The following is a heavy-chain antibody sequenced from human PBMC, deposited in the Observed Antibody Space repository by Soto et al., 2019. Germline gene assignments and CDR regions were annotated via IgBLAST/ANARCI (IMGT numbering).Heavy chain of an antibody. J-gene: IGHJ4*02. V-gene: IGHV3-48*02. CDR1: GFQFNIYS. CDR3: ARSVEGHFDY. D-gene: IGHD6-19*01. CDR2: ITSDTLTI. Sequence: EVQLVQSGGGLVRPGESLRLSCAASGFQFNIYSMNWIRQAPGKGLEWVSYITSDTLTIRYADSVRGRFIISRDNAGNSVFLQMNSLRDEYTATYYCARSVEGHFDYWGQGALVTVSS.